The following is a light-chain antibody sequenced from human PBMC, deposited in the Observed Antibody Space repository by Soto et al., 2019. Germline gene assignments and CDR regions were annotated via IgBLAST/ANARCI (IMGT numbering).Light chain of an antibody. CDR3: QQYFEWPPMT. J-gene: IGKJ1*01. CDR2: GAS. Sequence: IVMTQSPATLSVSPGARATLSCRASQSVGSDLVWYRQKPGQAPRLLISGASTRAAGISDRFRGSGSGTEFTLTISSLRSEDSAIYYCQQYFEWPPMTFGQGTKVDIK. CDR1: QSVGSD. V-gene: IGKV3-15*01.